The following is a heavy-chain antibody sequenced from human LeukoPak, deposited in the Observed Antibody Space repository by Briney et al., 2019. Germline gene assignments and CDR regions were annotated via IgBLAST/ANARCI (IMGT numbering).Heavy chain of an antibody. CDR3: ARGVRTGGGHYFDY. CDR2: ISYDGSNK. V-gene: IGHV3-30*04. CDR1: GFTFSSYA. Sequence: GGSLRLSCAASGFTFSSYAMHWVRQAPGKGLEWVAVISYDGSNKYYADSVKGRFTISRDNSKNTLYLQMNSLRAEGTAVYYCARGVRTGGGHYFDYWGQGTLVTVSS. D-gene: IGHD7-27*01. J-gene: IGHJ4*02.